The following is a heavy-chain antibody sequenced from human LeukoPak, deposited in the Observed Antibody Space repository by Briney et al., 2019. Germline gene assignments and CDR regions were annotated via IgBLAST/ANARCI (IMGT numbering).Heavy chain of an antibody. CDR2: ISYDGSNK. CDR3: ARDQAD. Sequence: GGSLRLSCAASGFTFSSYAMHWVRQAPGKGLEWVAVISYDGSNKYYADSVKGRFTISRDNSKNTLYLQMNSLRAEDTAVYYCARDQADWGQGTLGNVSS. D-gene: IGHD6-25*01. CDR1: GFTFSSYA. V-gene: IGHV3-30-3*01. J-gene: IGHJ4*02.